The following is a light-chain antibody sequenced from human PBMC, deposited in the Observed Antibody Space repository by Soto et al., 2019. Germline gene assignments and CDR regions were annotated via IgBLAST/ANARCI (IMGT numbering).Light chain of an antibody. CDR3: SSYTSSSTLV. V-gene: IGLV2-14*01. J-gene: IGLJ1*01. CDR1: SSDVGGYNY. CDR2: DVS. Sequence: QSALTQPASVSGSPGQSITISCTGTSSDVGGYNYVSWYQQHPAKAPKLMIYDVSNRPSGVSNRFSGSKSDNTASLTISGLQAEDEADYYCSSYTSSSTLVFGSGTKLTVL.